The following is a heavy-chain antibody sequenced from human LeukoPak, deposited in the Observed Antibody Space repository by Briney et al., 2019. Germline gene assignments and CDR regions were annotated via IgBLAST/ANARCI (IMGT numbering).Heavy chain of an antibody. CDR2: IYYSGST. CDR1: GGSINSYY. Sequence: PSETLSLTCTVSGGSINSYYWTWIRQPPGKALEWIGYIYYSGSTNYNPSLKSRVTISVDRPKTQFFLQLTSVAAADTAVYYCARLSNYDILTGNSWFDSWGQGTLVTVSS. J-gene: IGHJ5*01. CDR3: ARLSNYDILTGNSWFDS. V-gene: IGHV4-59*08. D-gene: IGHD3-9*01.